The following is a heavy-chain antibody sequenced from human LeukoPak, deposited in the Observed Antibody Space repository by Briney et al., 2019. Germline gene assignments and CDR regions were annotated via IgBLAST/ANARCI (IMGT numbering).Heavy chain of an antibody. D-gene: IGHD5-18*01. CDR1: GYSFTDYY. J-gene: IGHJ4*02. CDR2: INPNSGGT. V-gene: IGHV1-2*02. Sequence: GASVKVSCKASGYSFTDYYMHWVRQARGQGLEWMGWINPNSGGTNYAQKFQGRVTMTRDTSISTAYMELTRLRSDDTAVYYCAQGEYRYGHDYWGQGTLVTVSS. CDR3: AQGEYRYGHDY.